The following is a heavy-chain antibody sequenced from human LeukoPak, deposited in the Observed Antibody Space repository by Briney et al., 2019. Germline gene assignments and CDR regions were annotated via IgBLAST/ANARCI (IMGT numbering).Heavy chain of an antibody. CDR2: INHSGST. CDR3: ASARSEYFDY. CDR1: GGSFSGYY. Sequence: SETLSLTCAVYGGSFSGYYWSWIRQPPGKGLEWIGEINHSGSTNYNPSLKSRVTISVDTSKNQFSLKLSSATAADTAVYYCASARSEYFDYWGQGTLVTVSS. J-gene: IGHJ4*02. V-gene: IGHV4-34*01.